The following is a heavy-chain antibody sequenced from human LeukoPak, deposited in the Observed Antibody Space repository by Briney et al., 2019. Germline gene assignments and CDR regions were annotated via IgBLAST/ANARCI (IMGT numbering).Heavy chain of an antibody. Sequence: PGGSLRLSCAASGFTFSSYSMNWVRQAPGKGLEWVSYISSSSSTIYYADSVKGRFTISRDNSKNTLYLQMGSLRAEDMAVYYCAKDYGGNSWYFDYWGQGTLVTVSS. CDR2: ISSSSSTI. D-gene: IGHD4-23*01. V-gene: IGHV3-48*01. J-gene: IGHJ4*02. CDR3: AKDYGGNSWYFDY. CDR1: GFTFSSYS.